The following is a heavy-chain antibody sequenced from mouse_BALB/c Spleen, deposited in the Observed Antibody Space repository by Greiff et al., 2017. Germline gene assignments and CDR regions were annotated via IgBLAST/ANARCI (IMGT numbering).Heavy chain of an antibody. CDR3: ARGGTTVGYWYFDV. V-gene: IGHV1-4*02. J-gene: IGHJ1*01. CDR2: INPYNDGT. D-gene: IGHD1-1*01. Sequence: QVQLKESAAELARPGASVKMSCKASGYTFTSYTMHWVKQRPGQGLEWIGYINPYNDGTKYNEKFKGKATLTSDKSSSTAYMELSSLTSEDSAVYYCARGGTTVGYWYFDVWGAGTTVTVSS. CDR1: GYTFTSYT.